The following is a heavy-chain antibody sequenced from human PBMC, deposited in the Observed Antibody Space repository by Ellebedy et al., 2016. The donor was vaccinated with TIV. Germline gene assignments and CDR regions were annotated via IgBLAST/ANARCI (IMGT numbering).Heavy chain of an antibody. V-gene: IGHV1-18*04. CDR2: ISAYNGNT. D-gene: IGHD3-22*01. CDR3: ATSKLYLDTSGYFDY. J-gene: IGHJ4*02. Sequence: AASVKVSCKASGYTFTIYGINWVRQAPGQGLEWMGWISAYNGNTNYAQKLQGRVTMTTDTSKSTAYMELRSLRSDGTAVYYCATSKLYLDTSGYFDYWGQGTLVTVSS. CDR1: GYTFTIYG.